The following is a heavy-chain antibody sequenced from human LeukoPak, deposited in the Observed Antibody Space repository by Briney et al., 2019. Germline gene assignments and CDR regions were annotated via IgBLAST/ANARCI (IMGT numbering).Heavy chain of an antibody. J-gene: IGHJ2*01. Sequence: GGSLTLSCAASGFSVSTKFMNWVRQAPGKGLEWVSILYSGSDTYYADSVEGRFIISRDSSKNTLFLQMNDLRVEDTAVYYCARVGDHFHWYLDLWGRGTLVTISS. CDR2: LYSGSDT. CDR3: ARVGDHFHWYLDL. CDR1: GFSVSTKF. V-gene: IGHV3-53*01. D-gene: IGHD3-3*02.